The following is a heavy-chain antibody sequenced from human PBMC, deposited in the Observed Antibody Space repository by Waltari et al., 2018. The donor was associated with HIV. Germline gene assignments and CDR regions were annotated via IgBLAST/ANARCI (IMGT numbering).Heavy chain of an antibody. CDR1: GFTFSSYA. CDR3: ARDPYYYDSSGYLCYFDY. CDR2: ISYEGSSK. Sequence: QVQLVESGGGVVQPGRSLRLSCAASGFTFSSYAMHWVRQAPGKGRGGVAVISYEGSSKYYADSVKGRFTIARDNSKNTLYLQMNSLRAEDTAVYYCARDPYYYDSSGYLCYFDYWGQGTLVTVSS. D-gene: IGHD3-22*01. V-gene: IGHV3-30-3*01. J-gene: IGHJ4*02.